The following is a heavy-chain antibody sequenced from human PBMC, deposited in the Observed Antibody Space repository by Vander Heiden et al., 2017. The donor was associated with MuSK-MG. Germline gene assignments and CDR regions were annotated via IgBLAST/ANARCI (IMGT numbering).Heavy chain of an antibody. V-gene: IGHV5-51*01. Sequence: SFTSYWIGWVRQMPGKGLEWMGILYPGGSDTRYSPSFQCQVTISADKSISTAYLQWSSLKASDTAMYYWARTTKNIRDAFDIWGQGTMVTVSS. D-gene: IGHD1-1*01. CDR1: SFTSYW. CDR2: LYPGGSDT. J-gene: IGHJ3*02. CDR3: ARTTKNIRDAFDI.